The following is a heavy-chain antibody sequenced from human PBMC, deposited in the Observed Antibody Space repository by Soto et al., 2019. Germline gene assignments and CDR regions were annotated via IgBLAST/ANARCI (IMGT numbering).Heavy chain of an antibody. V-gene: IGHV3-23*01. CDR2: ISGSGGST. J-gene: IGHJ4*02. CDR1: GFTFSSYA. CDR3: AKLLWFGELSVEALDY. D-gene: IGHD3-10*01. Sequence: EVQLLESGGGLVQPGGSLRLSCAASGFTFSSYAMSWVRQAPGKGLEWVSAISGSGGSTYYADSVKGRFTISRDNSKNTLYLQTSSLRAEDTAVYYCAKLLWFGELSVEALDYWGQGTLVTVSS.